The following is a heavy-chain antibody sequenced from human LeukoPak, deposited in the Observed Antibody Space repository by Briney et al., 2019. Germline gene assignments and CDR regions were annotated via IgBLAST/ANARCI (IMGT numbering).Heavy chain of an antibody. CDR2: ISSSGSTI. CDR1: GFTFSSYE. CDR3: ARDHIAVAGSDYYYMDV. J-gene: IGHJ6*03. D-gene: IGHD6-19*01. Sequence: QSGGSLRLSCAASGFTFSSYEMNWVRQAPGKGLEWVSYISSSGSTIYYADSVKGRFTISRDNAKNSLYLQMNSLRGEDTAVYYCARDHIAVAGSDYYYMDVWGKGTTVTVSS. V-gene: IGHV3-48*03.